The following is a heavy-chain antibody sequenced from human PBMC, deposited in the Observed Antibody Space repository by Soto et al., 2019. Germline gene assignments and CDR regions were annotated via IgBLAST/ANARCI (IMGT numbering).Heavy chain of an antibody. J-gene: IGHJ4*02. CDR1: GFTFSSYA. CDR3: AKDGYSSGWYGWAPLDY. CDR2: ISGSGGST. D-gene: IGHD6-19*01. V-gene: IGHV3-23*01. Sequence: PGGSLRLSCAASGFTFSSYAMSWVRQAPGKGLEWVSAISGSGGSTYYADSVKGRFTISRDNSKNTLYLQMNSLRAEDTAVYYCAKDGYSSGWYGWAPLDYWGQGTLVTVSS.